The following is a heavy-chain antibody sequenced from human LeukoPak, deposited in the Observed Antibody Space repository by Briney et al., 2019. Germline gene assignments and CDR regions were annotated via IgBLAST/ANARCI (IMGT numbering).Heavy chain of an antibody. D-gene: IGHD3-16*02. Sequence: SETLSLTCTVSGGSISSYYWSWIRQPPGKGLEWIGYIYYSGSTNYNPSLKSRVTISVDTSKNQFSLKLSSVTAADTAVYYCARVTYDYVWGSYRSRYYLDYWGQGTLVTVSS. CDR2: IYYSGST. V-gene: IGHV4-59*08. J-gene: IGHJ4*02. CDR1: GGSISSYY. CDR3: ARVTYDYVWGSYRSRYYLDY.